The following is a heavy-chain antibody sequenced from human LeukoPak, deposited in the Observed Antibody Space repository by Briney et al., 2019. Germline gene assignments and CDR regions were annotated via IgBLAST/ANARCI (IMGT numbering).Heavy chain of an antibody. CDR2: INRDGGFT. CDR3: ARDSRNDY. Sequence: PGGSLRLSCAASGFTFSSHWMYWVRQAPGKGLVWVSRINRDGGFTSYADSVKGRFTISRDNAKNSLYLQMNSLRAEDTAVYYCARDSRNDYWGQGTLVTVSS. D-gene: IGHD2-2*01. V-gene: IGHV3-74*01. J-gene: IGHJ4*02. CDR1: GFTFSSHW.